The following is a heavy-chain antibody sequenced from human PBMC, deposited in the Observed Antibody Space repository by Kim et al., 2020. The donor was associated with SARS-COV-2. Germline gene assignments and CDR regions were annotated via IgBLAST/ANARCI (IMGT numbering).Heavy chain of an antibody. CDR3: VRDNEKGQQLLRPH. J-gene: IGHJ4*02. Sequence: GGSLRLSCAASGFTLSSYNMNWVRQAPGKGLEWVSYISTSSNNRWYADSVKDRFTISRDNGKNSMYLQMNSLRDDDTAVYYCVRDNEKGQQLLRPHWGQGTLVTVSS. CDR2: ISTSSNNR. D-gene: IGHD1-1*01. CDR1: GFTLSSYN. V-gene: IGHV3-48*02.